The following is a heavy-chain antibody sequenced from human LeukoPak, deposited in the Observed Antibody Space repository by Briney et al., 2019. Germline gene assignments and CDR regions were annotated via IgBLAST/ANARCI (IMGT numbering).Heavy chain of an antibody. J-gene: IGHJ5*02. CDR2: IYYSGST. CDR3: AREVDWFDP. CDR1: GGSISSYY. D-gene: IGHD1-26*01. V-gene: IGHV4-59*01. Sequence: PSGTLSLTCTVSGGSISSYYWSWIRQPPGKGLEWIGYIYYSGSTNYNPSLKSRVTISVDTSKNQFSLKLSSVTAADTAVYYCAREVDWFDPWGQGTLVTVSS.